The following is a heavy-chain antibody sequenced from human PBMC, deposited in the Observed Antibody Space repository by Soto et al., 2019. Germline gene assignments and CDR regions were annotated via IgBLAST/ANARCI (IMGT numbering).Heavy chain of an antibody. D-gene: IGHD1-26*01. CDR3: ARALAGSYDY. J-gene: IGHJ4*02. Sequence: SPTLSLTCAISGDSVSSKAAAWNWIRQSPSRGLEWLGRTYYRSKWSTDYAVSVKGRITVKPDTSKNQFSLQLNSVTPEDTAVYYCARALAGSYDYWGQGTLVTVSS. CDR1: GDSVSSKAAA. V-gene: IGHV6-1*01. CDR2: TYYRSKWST.